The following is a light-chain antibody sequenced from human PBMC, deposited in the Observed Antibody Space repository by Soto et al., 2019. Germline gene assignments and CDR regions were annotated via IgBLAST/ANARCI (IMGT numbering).Light chain of an antibody. CDR2: EVS. CDR1: SSDVGSYNR. V-gene: IGLV2-18*02. Sequence: QSALTQPPSVSGSPGQSVTISCTGTSSDVGSYNRVSWYQQPPGTAPKLMIYEVSNRPSGVPDRFSGSKSGNTASLTISGLQAEDEADYYCSSYTSSSTPLFGGGTKLT. CDR3: SSYTSSSTPL. J-gene: IGLJ2*01.